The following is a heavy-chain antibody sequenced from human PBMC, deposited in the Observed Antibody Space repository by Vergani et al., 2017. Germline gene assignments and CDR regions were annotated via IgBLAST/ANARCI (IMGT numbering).Heavy chain of an antibody. D-gene: IGHD3-22*01. CDR1: GYSFTNYW. V-gene: IGHV5-51*01. CDR3: ARLYGRDSSGSKYFDY. Sequence: EVQLVQSGAEVKKPGESLKISCQISGYSFTNYWIGWVRQMPGKGLEWMGIIHPADSVTRYSPSFQGQVTISVDKSISTAYLQRSSLRASASAMYYCARLYGRDSSGSKYFDYWGQGTLVTVSS. J-gene: IGHJ4*02. CDR2: IHPADSVT.